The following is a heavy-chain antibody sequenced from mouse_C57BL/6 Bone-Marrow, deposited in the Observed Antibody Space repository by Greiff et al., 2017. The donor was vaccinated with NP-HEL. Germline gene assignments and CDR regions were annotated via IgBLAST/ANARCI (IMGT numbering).Heavy chain of an antibody. Sequence: EVQLQQSGPELVKPGASVKIPCKASGYTFTDYNMDWVKQSHGKSLEWIGDINPNNGGTIYNQKFKGKATLTVDKSSSTAYMELRSLTSEDTAVYYCARRYYGNYWFAYWGQGTLVTVSA. D-gene: IGHD2-1*01. CDR2: INPNNGGT. V-gene: IGHV1-18*01. CDR1: GYTFTDYN. J-gene: IGHJ3*01. CDR3: ARRYYGNYWFAY.